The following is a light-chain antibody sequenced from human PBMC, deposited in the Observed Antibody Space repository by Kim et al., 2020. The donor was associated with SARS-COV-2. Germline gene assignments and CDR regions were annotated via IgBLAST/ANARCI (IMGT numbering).Light chain of an antibody. Sequence: QGQTARITCAGDALSNQYSYWYQQKPGQAPVLTIYKDVERPSGIPERFSGSTSGTTVTLTIIAVQAEDEADYYCQSADTTGTSVLFGGGTRLTVL. V-gene: IGLV3-25*03. CDR1: ALSNQY. J-gene: IGLJ2*01. CDR2: KDV. CDR3: QSADTTGTSVL.